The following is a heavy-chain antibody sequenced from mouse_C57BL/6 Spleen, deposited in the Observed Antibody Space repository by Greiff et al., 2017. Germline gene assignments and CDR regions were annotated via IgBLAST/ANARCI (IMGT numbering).Heavy chain of an antibody. CDR1: GYTFTSYT. CDR3: ARSEIYYGNYVDY. CDR2: INPSSGYT. V-gene: IGHV1-4*01. Sequence: VQLQQSGAELARPGASVKMSCKASGYTFTSYTMHWVKQRPGQGLEWIGYINPSSGYTKYNQKFKDKATLTAEKSASTAYMQLSSLTSEDSAVYYCARSEIYYGNYVDYWGQGTTLTVSS. J-gene: IGHJ2*01. D-gene: IGHD2-1*01.